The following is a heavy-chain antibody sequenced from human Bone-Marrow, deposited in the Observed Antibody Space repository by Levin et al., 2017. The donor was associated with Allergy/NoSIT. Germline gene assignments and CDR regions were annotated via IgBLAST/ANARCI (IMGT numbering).Heavy chain of an antibody. CDR3: ARFLPARDF. CDR2: ISHSGTNI. Sequence: SCAASGFSFSVFEMNWVRQAPGEGLDWVSYISHSGTNIKYADSVKGRFSISRDNAKNLLFLHMNDMRVEDTAVYYCARFLPARDFWGQGTLVIVSS. V-gene: IGHV3-48*03. J-gene: IGHJ4*02. D-gene: IGHD1-14*01. CDR1: GFSFSVFE.